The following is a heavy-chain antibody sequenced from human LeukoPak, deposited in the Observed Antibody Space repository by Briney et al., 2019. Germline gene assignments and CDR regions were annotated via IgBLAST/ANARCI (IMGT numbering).Heavy chain of an antibody. CDR3: TRDRGTYNWLDP. Sequence: GGSLRLTCAASGFTLSDSAIHWVRQASGKGLEWVGLIDRPAKSYATAYGASVGGRFTISRDDSKNTAYLQMDSLKTEDTALYYCTRDRGTYNWLDPWGQGTLVTVSS. CDR1: GFTLSDSA. D-gene: IGHD1-26*01. CDR2: IDRPAKSYAT. V-gene: IGHV3-73*01. J-gene: IGHJ5*02.